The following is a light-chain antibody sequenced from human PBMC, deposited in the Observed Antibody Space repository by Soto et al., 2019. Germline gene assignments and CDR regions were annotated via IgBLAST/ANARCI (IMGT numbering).Light chain of an antibody. CDR1: SSDVGGYNY. CDR2: DVS. CDR3: SSYTSSSTLDV. V-gene: IGLV2-14*01. J-gene: IGLJ1*01. Sequence: QSVLTKPSSVTGSPGQSITISYTGTSSDVGGYNYVSWYQQHPGKAPKLMIYDVSNRPSGVSNRFSGSKSGNTASLTISGLQAEDEADYYCSSYTSSSTLDVFGTGTKVTVL.